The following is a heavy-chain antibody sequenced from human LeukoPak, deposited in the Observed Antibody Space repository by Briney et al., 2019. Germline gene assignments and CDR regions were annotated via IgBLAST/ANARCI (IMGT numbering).Heavy chain of an antibody. V-gene: IGHV3-48*03. CDR1: GFTFSSYE. D-gene: IGHD6-13*01. Sequence: GSLRLSCAASGFTFSSYEMNWVRQAPGKGLEWVSYISSSGSTIYYADSVKGRFTISRDNAKNSLYLQMNSLRAEDTAVYYCATRVTADSYEASDIWGQGTMVTVSS. CDR2: ISSSGSTI. J-gene: IGHJ3*02. CDR3: ATRVTADSYEASDI.